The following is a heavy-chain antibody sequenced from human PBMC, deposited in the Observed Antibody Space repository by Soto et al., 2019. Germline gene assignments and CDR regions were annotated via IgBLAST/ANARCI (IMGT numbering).Heavy chain of an antibody. CDR1: GFTFSSYA. Sequence: QVQLVESGGGVVQPGRSLRLSCAASGFTFSSYAMHWVRQAPGKGLEWVAVISYDGSNKYYADSVKGRFTISRDNSKNTLYLQMNSLRAEDTAVYYCATPPNWGYYYYYYGMDVWGQGTTVTVSS. CDR2: ISYDGSNK. CDR3: ATPPNWGYYYYYYGMDV. V-gene: IGHV3-30-3*01. D-gene: IGHD7-27*01. J-gene: IGHJ6*02.